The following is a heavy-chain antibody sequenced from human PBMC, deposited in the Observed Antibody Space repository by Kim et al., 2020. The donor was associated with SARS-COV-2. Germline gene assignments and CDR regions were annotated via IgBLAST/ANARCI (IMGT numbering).Heavy chain of an antibody. CDR1: GFSLNARGMC. Sequence: SGPTLVNPTQTLTLTCTFSGFSLNARGMCVNWMRQPPGKALEWLARIDWDDDKFYNTSLKTRLSISKDSSRNQVVLRMTNMDPVDTATYYCARAPQTVTSYCFDSWGQGTLVTVSA. V-gene: IGHV2-70*17. J-gene: IGHJ4*02. CDR3: ARAPQTVTSYCFDS. D-gene: IGHD4-17*01. CDR2: IDWDDDK.